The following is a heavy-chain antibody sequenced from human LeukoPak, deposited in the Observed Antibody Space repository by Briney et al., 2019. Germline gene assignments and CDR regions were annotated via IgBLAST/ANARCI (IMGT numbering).Heavy chain of an antibody. Sequence: PSETLSLTCTVSGGSISSSSYYWGWIRQPPGKGLEWIGSIYYSGSTYYNPSLKSRVTISVDTSKNQFSLKLSSVTAADTAVYYCARYNSGWPGLRHNWFDPWGQGTLVTVSS. V-gene: IGHV4-39*01. CDR2: IYYSGST. J-gene: IGHJ5*02. CDR1: GGSISSSSYY. D-gene: IGHD6-19*01. CDR3: ARYNSGWPGLRHNWFDP.